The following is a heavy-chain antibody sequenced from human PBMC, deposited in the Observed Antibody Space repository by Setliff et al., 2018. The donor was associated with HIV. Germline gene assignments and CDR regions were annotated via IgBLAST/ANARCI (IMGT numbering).Heavy chain of an antibody. CDR3: VTGRDAYKTGY. CDR2: VFYSGSA. V-gene: IGHV4-59*12. CDR1: GGSTSGYY. D-gene: IGHD2-15*01. Sequence: KPSETLSLTCTVSGGSTSGYYWNWIRQSPGKGLEWIGSVFYSGSANYSPSLKSRVTMSLDTSKNQFSLTLTSVTAADTAVYYCVTGRDAYKTGYWGQGILVTVSS. J-gene: IGHJ4*02.